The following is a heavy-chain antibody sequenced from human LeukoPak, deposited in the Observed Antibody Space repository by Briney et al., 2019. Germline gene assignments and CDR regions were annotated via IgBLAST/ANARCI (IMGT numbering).Heavy chain of an antibody. J-gene: IGHJ6*02. CDR1: GGSISSGGYS. CDR2: IYYSGST. CDR3: ARTNWNYFNGMDV. V-gene: IGHV4-61*08. D-gene: IGHD1-1*01. Sequence: SETLSLTCAVSGGSISSGGYSWSWIRQPPGKGLEWIGYIYYSGSTNYNPSLKSRVTISVDTSKNQFSLKLSSVTAADTAVYYCARTNWNYFNGMDVWGQGTTVTVSS.